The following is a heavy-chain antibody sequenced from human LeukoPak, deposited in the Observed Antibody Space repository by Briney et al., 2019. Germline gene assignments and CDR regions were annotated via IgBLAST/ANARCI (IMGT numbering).Heavy chain of an antibody. CDR3: ASSSPGVYYYYYYGMDV. D-gene: IGHD6-6*01. V-gene: IGHV4-34*01. J-gene: IGHJ6*02. CDR2: INHSGST. Sequence: SETLSLTCAVYGGSFSGYYWSWIRQPPGKGLEWIGEINHSGSTNYNPSLKSRVTMSVDTSKNQFSLKLSSVTAADTAVYYCASSSPGVYYYYYYGMDVWGQGTTVTVSS. CDR1: GGSFSGYY.